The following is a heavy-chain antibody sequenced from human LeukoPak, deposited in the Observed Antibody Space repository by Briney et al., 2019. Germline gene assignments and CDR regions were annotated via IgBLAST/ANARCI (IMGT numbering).Heavy chain of an antibody. J-gene: IGHJ4*02. D-gene: IGHD4-11*01. CDR1: GYTFTDYY. V-gene: IGHV1-2*06. CDR3: ARDRDYSNTERGFDY. Sequence: AAVKVSCKTSGYTFTDYYIHWVRQAPGQGLEWMGRINPNSGERNSAQKFQGRVTMTGDSSISTAYMELSRVTSDDTAVYYCARDRDYSNTERGFDYWGQGTLVIVSS. CDR2: INPNSGER.